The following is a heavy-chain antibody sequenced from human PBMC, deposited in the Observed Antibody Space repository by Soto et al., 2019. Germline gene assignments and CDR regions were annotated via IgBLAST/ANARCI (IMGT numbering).Heavy chain of an antibody. CDR1: GFTFSSYA. Sequence: QVQLVESGGGVVPPGRSLRLSCAASGFTFSSYAMHWVRQAPGKGLEWVAVLSYDGSNKYYADSVKGRFTISRDNSKNTLYLQMNSLRAEDTAVYYCARVVPAAMYYYYGMDVWGQGTTVTVSS. D-gene: IGHD2-2*01. V-gene: IGHV3-30*03. CDR3: ARVVPAAMYYYYGMDV. CDR2: LSYDGSNK. J-gene: IGHJ6*02.